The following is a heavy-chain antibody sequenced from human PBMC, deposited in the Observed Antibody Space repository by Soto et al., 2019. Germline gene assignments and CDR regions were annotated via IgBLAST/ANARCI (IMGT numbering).Heavy chain of an antibody. CDR3: ARIRNTRGSGWYYFDY. V-gene: IGHV2-70*01. Sequence: SGPTLVNPTQTLTLTCTFSGFSLSTSGMCVSWIRQPPGKALELLALIDWGDEKYYSTSLKTRLTISKDTSKNQVVLTMTNMDPVDTATYYCARIRNTRGSGWYYFDYWGQGTLVTVSS. CDR1: GFSLSTSGMC. J-gene: IGHJ4*02. CDR2: IDWGDEK. D-gene: IGHD6-19*01.